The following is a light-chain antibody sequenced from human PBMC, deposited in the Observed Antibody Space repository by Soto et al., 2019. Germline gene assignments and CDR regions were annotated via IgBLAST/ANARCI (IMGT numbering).Light chain of an antibody. CDR3: QQSYSTPIT. V-gene: IGKV1-39*01. CDR1: QSISSY. J-gene: IGKJ5*01. CDR2: AAS. Sequence: DIQMTQSPSSLSASVGDGVTITCRASQSISSYLNWYQQKPGKAPELLIYAASSLQSGVPSRFSGNGSGTDFILTISSLQPEDFATYYCQQSYSTPITFGQGTRLEMK.